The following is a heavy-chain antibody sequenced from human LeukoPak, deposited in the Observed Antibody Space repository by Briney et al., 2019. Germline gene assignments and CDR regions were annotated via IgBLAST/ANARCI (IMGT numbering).Heavy chain of an antibody. CDR1: GYTFTSYG. D-gene: IGHD3-10*01. CDR2: INSNSGGT. Sequence: ASVKVSCKASGYTFTSYGISWVRQAPGQGLEWMGRINSNSGGTNYAQKFQGRVTMTRDTSISTAYMELSRLTSDDTAVYYCARVGSGLGYWGQGTLVTVSS. J-gene: IGHJ4*02. V-gene: IGHV1-2*06. CDR3: ARVGSGLGY.